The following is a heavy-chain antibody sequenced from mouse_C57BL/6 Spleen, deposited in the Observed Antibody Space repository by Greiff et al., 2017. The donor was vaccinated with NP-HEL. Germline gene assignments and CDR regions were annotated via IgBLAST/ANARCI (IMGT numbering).Heavy chain of an antibody. CDR3: ARPSSGYGYDMYY. V-gene: IGHV1-80*01. D-gene: IGHD3-2*02. J-gene: IGHJ4*01. Sequence: VQLQQSGAELVKPGASVKISCKASGYAFSSYWMNWVKQRPGTGLERIGQIYLGAGDTNYYGKFRGKATLTADKSSGTADMHLCSLTSEASAVFFSARPSSGYGYDMYYWSQGKCATVSS. CDR2: IYLGAGDT. CDR1: GYAFSSYW.